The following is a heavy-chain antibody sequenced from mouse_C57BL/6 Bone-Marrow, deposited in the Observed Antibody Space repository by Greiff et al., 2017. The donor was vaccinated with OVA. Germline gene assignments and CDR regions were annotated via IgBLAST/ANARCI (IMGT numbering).Heavy chain of an antibody. CDR3: ARVDYGYDCWYFDV. J-gene: IGHJ1*03. CDR1: GYTFTSYG. D-gene: IGHD2-2*01. CDR2: IYPRSGNT. V-gene: IGHV1-81*01. Sequence: LQESGAELARPGASVKLSCKASGYTFTSYGISWVKQRTGQGLEWIGEIYPRSGNTYYNEKFKGKATLTADKSSSIAYMELRSLTSEDSAVYFCARVDYGYDCWYFDVWGTGTTVTVSS.